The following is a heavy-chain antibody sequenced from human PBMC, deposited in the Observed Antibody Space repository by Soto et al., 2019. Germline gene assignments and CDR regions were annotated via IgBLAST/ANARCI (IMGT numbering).Heavy chain of an antibody. V-gene: IGHV3-30-3*01. CDR3: ARVVYYDFWSGFTTHPYYFDD. CDR1: GFTFSRHT. Sequence: QVQLVESGGGVVQPGRSLRLSCAASGFTFSRHTMHWVRQAPGKGLEWVAAISDDGSNTYYADSVKGRFTISRDNSKNTLYLKLNSLSSEDTAVHHCARVVYYDFWSGFTTHPYYFDDWGQGTLVTVSS. D-gene: IGHD3-3*01. CDR2: ISDDGSNT. J-gene: IGHJ4*02.